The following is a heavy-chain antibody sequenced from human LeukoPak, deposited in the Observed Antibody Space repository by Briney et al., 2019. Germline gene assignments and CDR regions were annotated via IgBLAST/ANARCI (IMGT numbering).Heavy chain of an antibody. Sequence: TGGSLRLSCAASGFTFSSYAMTWAPQAPGKGLEWGSSINPSGGSTSHAHSVKGHFTISRDNAKNSLYLQMNSLRAEDTAVYYCATNQQGYCSSTSCSYYFDYWGQGTLVTVSS. V-gene: IGHV3-23*01. J-gene: IGHJ4*02. D-gene: IGHD2-2*01. CDR1: GFTFSSYA. CDR2: INPSGGST. CDR3: ATNQQGYCSSTSCSYYFDY.